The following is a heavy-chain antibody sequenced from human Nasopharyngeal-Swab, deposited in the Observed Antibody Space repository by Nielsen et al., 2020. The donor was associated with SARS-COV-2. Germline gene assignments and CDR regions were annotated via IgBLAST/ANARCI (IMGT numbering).Heavy chain of an antibody. CDR1: GFTFNLFT. CDR3: ARETPAMFAY. Sequence: GESLKISCAASGFTFNLFTLNWVRQAPGKGLEWVSAISSTGDYIYYAASVKGRFTVSRDNAKSSVYLQMNSVRAEDTAVYYCARETPAMFAYWGQGTLVTVSS. CDR2: ISSTGDYI. J-gene: IGHJ4*02. V-gene: IGHV3-21*01.